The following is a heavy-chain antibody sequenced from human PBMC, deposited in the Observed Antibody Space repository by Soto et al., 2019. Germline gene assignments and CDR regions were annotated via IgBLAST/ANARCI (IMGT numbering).Heavy chain of an antibody. J-gene: IGHJ5*02. D-gene: IGHD2-15*01. CDR2: IIPILGIA. Sequence: ASVKVSCKASGCTFSSYTISWVRQAPGQGLEWMGRIIPILGIANYAQKFQGRVTITADKSTSTAYMELSSLRSDDTAVYYCARDYDCSGGSWYSNWFDPWGQGTLVTVSS. V-gene: IGHV1-69*04. CDR1: GCTFSSYT. CDR3: ARDYDCSGGSWYSNWFDP.